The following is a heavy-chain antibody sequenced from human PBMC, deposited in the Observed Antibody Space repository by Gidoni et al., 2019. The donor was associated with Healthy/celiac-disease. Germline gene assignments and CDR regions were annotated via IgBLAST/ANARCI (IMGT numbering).Heavy chain of an antibody. CDR1: GFTFSSYG. CDR3: AKGAHDFWSGYFPRGY. CDR2: ISYDGSNK. D-gene: IGHD3-3*01. Sequence: QVQLVESVGGVVQPGRSLRLSCAASGFTFSSYGMHVVRQAPGKGLEVVAVISYDGSNKYYADSVKGRFTISRDNSKNTLYLQSNSLRAEDTAVYYCAKGAHDFWSGYFPRGYWGQGTLVTVS. V-gene: IGHV3-30*18. J-gene: IGHJ4*02.